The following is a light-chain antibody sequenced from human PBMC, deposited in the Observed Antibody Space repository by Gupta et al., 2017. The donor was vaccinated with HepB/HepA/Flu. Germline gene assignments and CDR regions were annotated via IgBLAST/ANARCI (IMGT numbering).Light chain of an antibody. Sequence: DIQMTQSPSSLSASVGDRVTITCRASQSISSYLNWYQQKPGKAPKLLLYAASSLQSGVPSRFSGSRSAGALTLSIISLLPPDFATSYCCQSDSTPRNFGQGTKVEIK. J-gene: IGKJ2*02. CDR3: CQSDSTPRN. CDR1: QSISSY. V-gene: IGKV1-39*01. CDR2: AAS.